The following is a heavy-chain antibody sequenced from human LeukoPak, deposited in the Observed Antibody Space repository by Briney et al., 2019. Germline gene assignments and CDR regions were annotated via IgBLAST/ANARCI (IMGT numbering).Heavy chain of an antibody. CDR1: GYTFTGYY. V-gene: IGHV1-2*02. CDR2: INPNSGGT. J-gene: IGHJ4*02. CDR3: ARTLAAAGIRYDY. D-gene: IGHD6-13*01. Sequence: ASVKVSCKASGYTFTGYYMHWVRQAPGQGLEWMGWINPNSGGTNYAQKFQGRVTMTRDTSISTAYLQWSSLKASDTAMYYCARTLAAAGIRYDYWGQGTLVTVSS.